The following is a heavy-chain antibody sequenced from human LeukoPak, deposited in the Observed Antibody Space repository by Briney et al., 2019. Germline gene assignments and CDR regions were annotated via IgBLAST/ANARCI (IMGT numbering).Heavy chain of an antibody. Sequence: PGGSLRLSCAASGFTFSSLWMTWVRQAPGKGLEWVAVISYDGSNKYYADSVKGRFTISRDNSKNTLYLQMNSLRAEDTAVYYCAKGGYGGRFDYWGQGTLVTVSS. CDR2: ISYDGSNK. CDR1: GFTFSSLW. D-gene: IGHD5-12*01. CDR3: AKGGYGGRFDY. V-gene: IGHV3-30*18. J-gene: IGHJ4*02.